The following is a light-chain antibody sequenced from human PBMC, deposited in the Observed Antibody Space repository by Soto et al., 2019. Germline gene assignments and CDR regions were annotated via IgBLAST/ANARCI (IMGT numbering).Light chain of an antibody. CDR3: HQYDNWPKT. V-gene: IGKV3-15*01. CDR1: ESVSSN. Sequence: EIVMTQSPATLSVSPGERATLSCRASESVSSNLAWYQHKPGQAPRLLIYGASTRATGISARFSGSGSGTEFTLTISSLQSEDFAVYYCHQYDNWPKTFGQGTRLEIK. CDR2: GAS. J-gene: IGKJ5*01.